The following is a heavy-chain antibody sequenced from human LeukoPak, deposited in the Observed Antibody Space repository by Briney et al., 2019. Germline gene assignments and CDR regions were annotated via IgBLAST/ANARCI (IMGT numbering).Heavy chain of an antibody. V-gene: IGHV3-30*18. D-gene: IGHD1-26*01. CDR2: ISYDGSNK. CDR1: GFTFSSYG. Sequence: PGGSLRLSCAASGFTFSSYGMHWVRQAPGKGLEWVAVISYDGSNKYYADSVKGRFTISRDNSKNTLYLQMNSLRAEDTAVYYCAKEVGAPDYWGQGTLVTVSS. J-gene: IGHJ4*02. CDR3: AKEVGAPDY.